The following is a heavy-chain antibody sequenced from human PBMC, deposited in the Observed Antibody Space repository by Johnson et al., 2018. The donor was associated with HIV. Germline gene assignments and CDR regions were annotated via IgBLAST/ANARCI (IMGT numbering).Heavy chain of an antibody. CDR1: GFTFSSYA. V-gene: IGHV3-7*01. Sequence: MQLVESGGGVVQPGRSLRLSCAASGFTFSSYAMHWVRQAPGKGLEWVANIKQDGSEKYYVDSVKGRFTISRDNAKNSLYLQMNSLRAEDTAVYYCASPLPTGTTSLDAFDIWSQGTVVTVSS. J-gene: IGHJ3*02. CDR2: IKQDGSEK. D-gene: IGHD1-7*01. CDR3: ASPLPTGTTSLDAFDI.